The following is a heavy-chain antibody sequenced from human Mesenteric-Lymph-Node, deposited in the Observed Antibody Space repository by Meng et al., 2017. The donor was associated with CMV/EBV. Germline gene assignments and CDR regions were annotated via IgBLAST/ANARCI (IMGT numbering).Heavy chain of an antibody. D-gene: IGHD1-26*01. CDR3: AKGGRDTRGNWFDP. CDR2: ISGSGGSI. CDR1: GFTFSSYA. J-gene: IGHJ5*02. V-gene: IGHV3-23*01. Sequence: GESLKISCAASGFTFSSYAMSWVRQAPGKGLEWVSGISGSGGSIYYADSVKGRFTIARDNSKNTLYLQLNSLRAEDTAVYYCAKGGRDTRGNWFDPWGQGSLVTVSS.